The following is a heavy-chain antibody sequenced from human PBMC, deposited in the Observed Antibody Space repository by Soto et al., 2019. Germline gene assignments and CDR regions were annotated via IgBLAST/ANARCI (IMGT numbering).Heavy chain of an antibody. D-gene: IGHD3-9*01. CDR2: IYYSGST. CDR1: GGSISGSLYY. V-gene: IGHV4-39*01. Sequence: PSETLSLTCTASGGSISGSLYYWGWVRQPPGKGLEWIGSIYYSGSTYYNPSLKSRVTISVDTSKNQFSLKLSSVTAADTAVYYCASNPYDILTYQGGAYYYYGMDVWGQGTTVTVSS. J-gene: IGHJ6*02. CDR3: ASNPYDILTYQGGAYYYYGMDV.